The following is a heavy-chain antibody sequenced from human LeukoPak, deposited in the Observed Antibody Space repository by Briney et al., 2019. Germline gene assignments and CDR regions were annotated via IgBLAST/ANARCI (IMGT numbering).Heavy chain of an antibody. V-gene: IGHV3-74*01. Sequence: GGSLRLSCAASGFTFSSYWMHWVRQAPGKGLVWVSRINSDGSSTSYADSVKGRFTISRDNAKNTLYLQMNSLRAEDTAVYYCARDKLIGIQLWLPTQRYFDYWGQGTLVTVSS. CDR2: INSDGSST. CDR3: ARDKLIGIQLWLPTQRYFDY. J-gene: IGHJ4*02. CDR1: GFTFSSYW. D-gene: IGHD5-18*01.